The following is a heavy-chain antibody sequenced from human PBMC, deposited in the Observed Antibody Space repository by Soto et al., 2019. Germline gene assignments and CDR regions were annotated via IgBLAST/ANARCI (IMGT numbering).Heavy chain of an antibody. D-gene: IGHD3-22*01. Sequence: ASVKVSCKASGYTFTSYGISWVRQAPGQGLEWMGWISAYNGNTNYAQKLQGRVTMTTDTSTSTAYMELRSLRSDDTAVYYCARTYHYDSGGKTYFYYGMDVWGQGTTVTVSS. V-gene: IGHV1-18*01. CDR3: ARTYHYDSGGKTYFYYGMDV. CDR1: GYTFTSYG. CDR2: ISAYNGNT. J-gene: IGHJ6*02.